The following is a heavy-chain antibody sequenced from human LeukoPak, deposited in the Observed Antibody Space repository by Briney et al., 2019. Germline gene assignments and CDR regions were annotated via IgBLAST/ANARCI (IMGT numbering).Heavy chain of an antibody. D-gene: IGHD2-2*01. V-gene: IGHV3-9*03. CDR1: GFTFSSYA. Sequence: GGSLRLSCAASGFTFSSYAMSWVRQAPGKGLVGVSSITSNSGYVAYADSVKGRFSISRDNAKNSLYLQMNSLRTEDMAVYYCVQDSYAISSSGSTFDSWGQGTLVTVSS. CDR2: ITSNSGYV. CDR3: VQDSYAISSSGSTFDS. J-gene: IGHJ4*02.